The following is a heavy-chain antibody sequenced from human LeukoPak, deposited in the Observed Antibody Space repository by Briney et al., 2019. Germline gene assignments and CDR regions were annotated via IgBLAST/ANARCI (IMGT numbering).Heavy chain of an antibody. D-gene: IGHD5-18*01. V-gene: IGHV4-34*01. CDR1: GGSFSGYY. J-gene: IGHJ4*02. Sequence: PSETLSLTCAVYGGSFSGYYWSWIRQPPGQGLEWIGEINHSGSTNYNPSLKSRVTISVDTSKNQFSLKLSSVTAADTAVYYCARKQLWSNYFDYWGQGTLVTVSS. CDR3: ARKQLWSNYFDY. CDR2: INHSGST.